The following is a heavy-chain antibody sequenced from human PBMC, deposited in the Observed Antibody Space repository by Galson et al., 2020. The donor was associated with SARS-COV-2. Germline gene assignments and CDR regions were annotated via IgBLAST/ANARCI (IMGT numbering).Heavy chain of an antibody. CDR1: GFTFGDYA. CDR3: ARDPGLILRIARGDWYFDL. Sequence: GESLKISCTASGFTFGDYAMSWFRQAPGKGLEWVSGINWNGGSTGYADSVKGRFTISRDNAKNSLYLQMNSLRAEDTALYHCARDPGLILRIARGDWYFDLWGRGTLVTVSS. CDR2: INWNGGST. V-gene: IGHV3-20*01. D-gene: IGHD3-16*01. J-gene: IGHJ2*01.